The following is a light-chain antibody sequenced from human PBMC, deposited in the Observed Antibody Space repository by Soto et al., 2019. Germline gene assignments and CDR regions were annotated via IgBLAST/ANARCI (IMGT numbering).Light chain of an antibody. CDR3: QQYERPPFA. Sequence: EIVLTQSPATLSLSPGERATLSCRASQTVGSYLAWFRQTPGQAPRLLIYDASTRAAGVPDRVTGGGSGTDFTLTISALEPEDFALYFCQQYERPPFAFGQGTRLEI. V-gene: IGKV3-11*01. J-gene: IGKJ2*01. CDR1: QTVGSY. CDR2: DAS.